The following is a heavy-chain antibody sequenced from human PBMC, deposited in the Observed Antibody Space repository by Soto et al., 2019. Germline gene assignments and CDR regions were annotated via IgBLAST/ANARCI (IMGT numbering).Heavy chain of an antibody. Sequence: QVQLQESGPGLVKPSQTLSLTCTVSGGSISSGGYYWSWIRQHPGKGLAWIGYIYYSGRTYYNPSLKSRVTISVDTSKNQFSLKLSSVTAADTAVYYCARVRCSSTSCYVGGHYYFAYWGQGTLVTVSS. D-gene: IGHD2-2*01. CDR3: ARVRCSSTSCYVGGHYYFAY. V-gene: IGHV4-31*03. CDR2: IYYSGRT. CDR1: GGSISSGGYY. J-gene: IGHJ4*02.